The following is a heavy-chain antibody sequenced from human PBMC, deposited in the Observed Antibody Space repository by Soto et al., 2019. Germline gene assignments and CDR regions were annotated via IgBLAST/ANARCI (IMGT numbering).Heavy chain of an antibody. CDR3: ARSLVNGTYEAFDI. J-gene: IGHJ3*02. CDR2: IYPGDSDT. Sequence: PGESLTISCKGSVYNFNRYWIGWVRQMPGKGLKWMGVIYPGDSDTRYSPSLQGQVTISADKSSSAAYLQWSSLQASDTATYYCARSLVNGTYEAFDIWGQGTMVTVSS. CDR1: VYNFNRYW. D-gene: IGHD6-13*01. V-gene: IGHV5-51*01.